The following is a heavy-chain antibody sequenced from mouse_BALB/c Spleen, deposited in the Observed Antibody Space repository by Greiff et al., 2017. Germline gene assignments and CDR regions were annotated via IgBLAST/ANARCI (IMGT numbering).Heavy chain of an antibody. Sequence: EVKLMESGPGLVKPSQSLSLTCTVTGYSITSDYAWNWIRQFPGNKLEWMGYISYSGSTSYNPSLKSRISITRDTSKNQFFLQLNSVTTEDTATYYCARTGPNWYFDVWGAGTTVTVAS. CDR1: GYSITSDYA. J-gene: IGHJ1*01. D-gene: IGHD4-1*01. CDR3: ARTGPNWYFDV. V-gene: IGHV3-2*02. CDR2: ISYSGST.